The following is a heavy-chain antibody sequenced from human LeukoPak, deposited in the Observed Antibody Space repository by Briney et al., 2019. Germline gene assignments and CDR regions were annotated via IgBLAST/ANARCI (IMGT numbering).Heavy chain of an antibody. Sequence: GRSLRLSCAASGFTFDGYAMHWVRHAPRKGLEWVSGISWNSGSIGYADSVKGRFTISRDHAKNSLYLQMSSLRAEDTALYYCAKDLSSSWYYFDYWGQGTLVTVSS. CDR2: ISWNSGSI. CDR1: GFTFDGYA. D-gene: IGHD6-13*01. J-gene: IGHJ4*02. CDR3: AKDLSSSWYYFDY. V-gene: IGHV3-9*01.